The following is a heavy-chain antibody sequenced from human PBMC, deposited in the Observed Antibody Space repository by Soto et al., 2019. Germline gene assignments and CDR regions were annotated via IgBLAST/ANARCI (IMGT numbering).Heavy chain of an antibody. CDR1: GFTFSTYW. Sequence: EVQLVESGGGLVQPGGSQRLSCAASGFTFSTYWMHWIRQVPGKGLEWVSRINSDASHTYYADSVKGRFTISRDNAKNTLHLEMNSLRAEDTAVYYCVRDGHCLTTSCYGNWFDPWGQGTLVTVSS. CDR3: VRDGHCLTTSCYGNWFDP. J-gene: IGHJ5*02. V-gene: IGHV3-74*01. CDR2: INSDASHT. D-gene: IGHD2-2*01.